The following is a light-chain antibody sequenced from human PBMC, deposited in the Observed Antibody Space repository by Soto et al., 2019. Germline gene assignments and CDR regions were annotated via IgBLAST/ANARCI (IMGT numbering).Light chain of an antibody. CDR1: QSVDSW. CDR2: KAS. J-gene: IGKJ1*01. Sequence: DIQMTQSPSTLSASIGDRVTITCRASQSVDSWLAWYQQQPGKAPKLLIYKASSLQTGVPSRFSGSGSGKDFTLTISRLQPDDFATYYCQHYNDYSRVFGQGTKVEIK. CDR3: QHYNDYSRV. V-gene: IGKV1-5*03.